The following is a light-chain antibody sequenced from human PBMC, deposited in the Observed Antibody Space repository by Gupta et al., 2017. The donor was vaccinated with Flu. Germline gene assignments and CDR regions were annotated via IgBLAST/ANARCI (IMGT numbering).Light chain of an antibody. V-gene: IGKV4-1*01. Sequence: DIVMTQSPDSLAVSPGERATINCKSSQSILYSPNNKDCLAWYQQKPGQPPKLLIYWASTRASGVPDRFSGAGSGTDFTLTISSLQAEDVAVYYCQQDYANPLTFGGGAKVEIK. CDR1: QSILYSPNNKDC. CDR2: WAS. CDR3: QQDYANPLT. J-gene: IGKJ4*01.